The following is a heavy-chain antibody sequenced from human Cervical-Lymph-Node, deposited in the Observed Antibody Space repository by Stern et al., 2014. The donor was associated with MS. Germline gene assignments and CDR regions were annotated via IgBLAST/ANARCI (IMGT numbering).Heavy chain of an antibody. J-gene: IGHJ6*02. V-gene: IGHV5-51*04. CDR3: ARPPPRRKWDDPNYGMDV. CDR1: GYTFTNNW. D-gene: IGHD1-1*01. CDR2: IYPDDSDI. Sequence: EDQLVESGAEVKKPGESLKISCKGSGYTFTNNWIAWVRQMPGKGLEWMGIIYPDDSDIRYSPPLQGQFTLPADRPISTASLQGSSLKAADSAGYYCARPPPRRKWDDPNYGMDVWGQGTTVTVSS.